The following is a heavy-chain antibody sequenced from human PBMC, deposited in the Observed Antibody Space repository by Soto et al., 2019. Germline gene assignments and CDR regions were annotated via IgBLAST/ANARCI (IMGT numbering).Heavy chain of an antibody. CDR2: ISAGGSDT. J-gene: IGHJ4*02. D-gene: IGHD2-2*01. V-gene: IGHV3-23*01. Sequence: EVQLLDSGGGWVQPGGSLRLSCVASGFVFSDYAMSWVRQAPGKGLDWVSAISAGGSDTYYADSVKGRFTVSRVNSKNTLYLQMNTLRAEDTAIYYCASVLIWCGSYSCYTEGFASWGQGTLVTVSS. CDR1: GFVFSDYA. CDR3: ASVLIWCGSYSCYTEGFAS.